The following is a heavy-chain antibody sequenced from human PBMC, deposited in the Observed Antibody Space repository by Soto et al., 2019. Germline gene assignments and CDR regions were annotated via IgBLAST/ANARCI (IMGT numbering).Heavy chain of an antibody. J-gene: IGHJ4*02. CDR1: GFTFSSYS. CDR2: ISASGSDI. CDR3: ARGSTTVTYLGVDH. Sequence: EVRLVESGGGLVRPGGSLRLSCEVSGFTFSSYSMHWVRQAPGKGLEWVSSISASGSDIYYADSMKGRVTISRDSAKRSLSLQMNSLRVEDTAVFYCARGSTTVTYLGVDHWGQGTPVTVSS. V-gene: IGHV3-21*02. D-gene: IGHD4-17*01.